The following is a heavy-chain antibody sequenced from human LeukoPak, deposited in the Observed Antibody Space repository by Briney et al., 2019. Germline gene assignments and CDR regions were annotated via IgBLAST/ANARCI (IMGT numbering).Heavy chain of an antibody. Sequence: GASVKVPCKASGYTFTSYDINWVRQATGQGLEWMGWMNPNSGNTGYAQKFQGRVTMTRNTSISTAYMELSSLRSEDTAVYYCARGADVLRYFDWLNGNAFDIWGQGTMVTVSS. CDR1: GYTFTSYD. J-gene: IGHJ3*02. D-gene: IGHD3-9*01. CDR3: ARGADVLRYFDWLNGNAFDI. V-gene: IGHV1-8*01. CDR2: MNPNSGNT.